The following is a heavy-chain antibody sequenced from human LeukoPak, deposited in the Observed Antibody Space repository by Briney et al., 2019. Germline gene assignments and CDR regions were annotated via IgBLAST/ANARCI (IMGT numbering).Heavy chain of an antibody. Sequence: GGSLRLSCAASGFTFSSYWMTWVRQAPGKGREWVANIRQDGDEIYYLDSVKGRFTISRDNAKNSLYLQMNSLRAEDTAVYYCAKDRQWLGRYFDYWGQGTLVTVSS. J-gene: IGHJ4*02. CDR3: AKDRQWLGRYFDY. CDR2: IRQDGDEI. CDR1: GFTFSSYW. D-gene: IGHD6-19*01. V-gene: IGHV3-7*03.